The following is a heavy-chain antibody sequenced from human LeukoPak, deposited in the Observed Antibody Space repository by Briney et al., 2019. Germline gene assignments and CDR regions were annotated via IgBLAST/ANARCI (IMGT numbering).Heavy chain of an antibody. CDR2: IDPSDSYN. D-gene: IGHD3-22*01. CDR1: GYSFTSYW. Sequence: GESLKISCKGSGYSFTSYWISWVRQMPGKGLEWMGRIDPSDSYNNYSPSFQGHVTISADKSISTAYLRWSSLKASDTAMYYCARRNYYDSSGYSFDYWGQGTLVTVSS. V-gene: IGHV5-10-1*01. J-gene: IGHJ4*02. CDR3: ARRNYYDSSGYSFDY.